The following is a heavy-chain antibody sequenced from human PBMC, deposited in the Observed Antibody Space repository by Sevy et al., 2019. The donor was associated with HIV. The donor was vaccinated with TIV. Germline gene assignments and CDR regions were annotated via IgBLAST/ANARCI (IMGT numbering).Heavy chain of an antibody. CDR2: IYYNGHI. CDR3: AGENAWGRGYS. Sequence: SETLSLTCTASGVSITSLYLNWIRQPPGKGLEWVANIYYNGHINYNPSLKSRVTLSLDTSKNKFSLRLSSVTAADTALYYCAGENAWGRGYSWGQGTLVTVSS. J-gene: IGHJ4*02. CDR1: GVSITSLY. V-gene: IGHV4-59*11. D-gene: IGHD1-26*01.